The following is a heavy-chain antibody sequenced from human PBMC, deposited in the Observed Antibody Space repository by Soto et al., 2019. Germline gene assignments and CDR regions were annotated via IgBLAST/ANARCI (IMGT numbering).Heavy chain of an antibody. Sequence: PVGSLRLSCAASGVSFSNTWMHWVRQAPGKGLAWVSYINSDGSSTTYADFVKGRFTISRDNSKNTVYLQMNSLRADDTAVYYYATDRSYAQNVWGQGTTVTVSS. CDR1: GVSFSNTW. J-gene: IGHJ6*02. CDR2: INSDGSST. CDR3: ATDRSYAQNV. V-gene: IGHV3-74*03. D-gene: IGHD2-2*01.